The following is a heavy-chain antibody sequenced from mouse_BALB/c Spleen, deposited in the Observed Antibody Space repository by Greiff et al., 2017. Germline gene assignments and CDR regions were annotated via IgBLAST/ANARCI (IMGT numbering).Heavy chain of an antibody. CDR1: GYTFSSYW. CDR2: ILPGSGST. CDR3: ARRYYGSSYYWYFDG. Sequence: VKLLESGAELMKPGASVKISCKATGYTFSSYWLEWVKQRPGHGLEWIGEILPGSGSTNYNEKFKGKGTFTADTSSNTAYMQLSSLTSEDSAVYYCARRYYGSSYYWYFDGWGAGTTVTVSS. V-gene: IGHV1-9*01. J-gene: IGHJ1*01. D-gene: IGHD1-1*01.